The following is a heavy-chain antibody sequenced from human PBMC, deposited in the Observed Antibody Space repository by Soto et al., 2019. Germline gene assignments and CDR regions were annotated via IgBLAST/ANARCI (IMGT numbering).Heavy chain of an antibody. J-gene: IGHJ6*03. V-gene: IGHV3-33*01. CDR1: GFTFSSYG. D-gene: IGHD6-6*01. Sequence: QVQLVESGGGVVQPGRSLRLSCAASGFTFSSYGMHWVRQAPGKGLEWVAVIWYDGSNKYYADSVKGRFTISRDNSKNPLYLQMNSLRAEDTTVYYCARDEGPYSSSSDYYYYYMDVWGKGTTVTVSS. CDR2: IWYDGSNK. CDR3: ARDEGPYSSSSDYYYYYMDV.